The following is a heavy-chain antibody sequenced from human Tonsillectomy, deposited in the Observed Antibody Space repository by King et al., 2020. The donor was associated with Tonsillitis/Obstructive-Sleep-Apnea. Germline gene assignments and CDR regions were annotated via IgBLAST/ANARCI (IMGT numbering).Heavy chain of an antibody. D-gene: IGHD6-6*01. CDR2: ISGSGGST. V-gene: IGHV3-23*04. CDR1: GFTFSIYA. J-gene: IGHJ6*03. Sequence: VQLVESGGGLAQPGGSLRLSCAASGFTFSIYAMSWVRQAPGKGLEWVSAISGSGGSTYYADSVKGRFTISRDNSKNTLYLQMNSLGAEDTAVYYCAKDQKGSSPPYYYYYMDVWGKGTTVTVSS. CDR3: AKDQKGSSPPYYYYYMDV.